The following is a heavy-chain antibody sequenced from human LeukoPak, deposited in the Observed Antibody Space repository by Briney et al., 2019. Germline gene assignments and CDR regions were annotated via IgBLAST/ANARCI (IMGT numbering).Heavy chain of an antibody. V-gene: IGHV1-69*05. Sequence: SVKVSCKASGGTFSSYAISWVRQAPGQGLEWMGGIIPIFGTANYAQKFQGRVTITTDESTSTAYMELSSLRSEDTAVYYCARVSAADYYGSYYLDYWGQGTLVTVSS. CDR2: IIPIFGTA. J-gene: IGHJ4*02. CDR1: GGTFSSYA. CDR3: ARVSAADYYGSYYLDY. D-gene: IGHD3-10*01.